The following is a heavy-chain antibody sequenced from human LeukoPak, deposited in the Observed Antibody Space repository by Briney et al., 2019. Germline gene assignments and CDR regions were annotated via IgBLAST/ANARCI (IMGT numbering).Heavy chain of an antibody. J-gene: IGHJ4*02. Sequence: SSETLSLTCAVSGGSFSGYFWSWIRQPPGKGLEWIGEITPSGSTNYNPSLKSRVSISIVTSKKKLSLRLTSVTAAAAAVYYCASSFYYDSRDYWGQGTLVTVSS. V-gene: IGHV4-34*01. CDR1: GGSFSGYF. CDR2: ITPSGST. CDR3: ASSFYYDSRDY. D-gene: IGHD3-22*01.